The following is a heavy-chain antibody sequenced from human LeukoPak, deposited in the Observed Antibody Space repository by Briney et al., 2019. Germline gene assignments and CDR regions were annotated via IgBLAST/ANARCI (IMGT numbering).Heavy chain of an antibody. CDR1: GYSISSGYY. CDR2: IYHSGST. J-gene: IGHJ4*02. CDR3: ARFRLWLHDIDY. D-gene: IGHD5-18*01. Sequence: SSETLSLTCAVSGYSISSGYYWGWIRPPPGKGLEWIGSIYHSGSTYYNPSLKSRVTISVDTSKNQFSLKLSSVTAADTAVYYCARFRLWLHDIDYWGQGTLVTVSS. V-gene: IGHV4-38-2*01.